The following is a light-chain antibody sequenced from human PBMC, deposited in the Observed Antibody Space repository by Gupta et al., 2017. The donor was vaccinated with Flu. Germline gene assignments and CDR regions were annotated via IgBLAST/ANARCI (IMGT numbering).Light chain of an antibody. J-gene: IGKJ2*01. CDR1: RIISNY. CDR2: GAY. CDR3: QQCVSLPVT. Sequence: PSSLSEFAGDRVSITCRASRIISNYITWYQVKPGQAPKRLIYGAYGVNTGVPSRFSGSGSGTDFTLTISGLLPEDSATYYCQQCVSLPVTFGQGTKLDI. V-gene: IGKV1-39*01.